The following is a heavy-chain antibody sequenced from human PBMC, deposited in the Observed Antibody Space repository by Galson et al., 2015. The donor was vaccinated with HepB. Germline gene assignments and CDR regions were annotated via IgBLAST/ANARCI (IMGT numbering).Heavy chain of an antibody. CDR1: GYTSTGYY. Sequence: SVKVSCKASGYTSTGYYMHWVRQAPGQGLEWMGIINPSGGSTSYAQKFQGRVTMTRDTSTSTVYMELSSLRSEDTAVYYCARELGYCSSTSCYNDAFDIWGQGTMVTVSS. V-gene: IGHV1-46*01. D-gene: IGHD2-2*01. J-gene: IGHJ3*02. CDR3: ARELGYCSSTSCYNDAFDI. CDR2: INPSGGST.